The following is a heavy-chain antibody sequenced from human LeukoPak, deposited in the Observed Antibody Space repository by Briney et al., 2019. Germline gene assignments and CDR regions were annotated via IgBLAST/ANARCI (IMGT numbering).Heavy chain of an antibody. CDR3: ASHPTNFDAFDI. V-gene: IGHV4-39*01. J-gene: IGHJ3*02. D-gene: IGHD5-24*01. CDR1: GASITSSGYY. CDR2: LYYSGST. Sequence: SEILSLTCTVSGASITSSGYYWGWIRQSPGKGLHWIGSLYYSGSTYYDPSLKSRVTISRDTSKNQFSLKLSSVTAADTAVYFCASHPTNFDAFDIWGQGTMVTVSS.